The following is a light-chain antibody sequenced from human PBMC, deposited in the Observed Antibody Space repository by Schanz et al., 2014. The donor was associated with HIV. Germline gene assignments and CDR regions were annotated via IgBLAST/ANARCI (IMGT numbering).Light chain of an antibody. J-gene: IGKJ1*01. CDR1: QSVGTN. Sequence: DIVMTQSPVTLSVSPGESATLSCRASQSVGTNFAWYQQKLGQPPRLLIFDASKRAPGIPARFSGSGSETDFTLTISRLEPEDFAVYYCQQYDSPPWAFGQGTKVEVK. V-gene: IGKV3-20*01. CDR2: DAS. CDR3: QQYDSPPWA.